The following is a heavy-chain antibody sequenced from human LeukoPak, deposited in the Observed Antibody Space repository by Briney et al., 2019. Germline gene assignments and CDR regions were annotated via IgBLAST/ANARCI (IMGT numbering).Heavy chain of an antibody. V-gene: IGHV2-5*02. D-gene: IGHD3-9*01. CDR2: YYWDDDK. CDR1: GFSFSTSGVG. J-gene: IGHJ4*02. Sequence: SGHTLAKPTQTLTLTCTFSGFSFSTSGVGVGWIRQPTGKALEWLALYYWDDDKRYSPSLKSRPTITKTTSKNQVVLTMTNMDPVDTATYYCALYFDWLLAYWGQRTLFTVSS. CDR3: ALYFDWLLAY.